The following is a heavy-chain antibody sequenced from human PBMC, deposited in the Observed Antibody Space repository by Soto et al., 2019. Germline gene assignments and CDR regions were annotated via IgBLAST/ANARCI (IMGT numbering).Heavy chain of an antibody. CDR3: ARVAVVITT. D-gene: IGHD3-22*01. J-gene: IGHJ4*02. V-gene: IGHV3-48*02. CDR1: GFTFSSYS. Sequence: EVQLVESGGGLVQPGGSLRLSCAASGFTFSSYSMNWVRQAPGKGLEWVSYISSSSSTIYYADSVKGRFTISRDNAKNSLYLQINSLRDEDTAVYYCARVAVVITTWGQGPLVTVSS. CDR2: ISSSSSTI.